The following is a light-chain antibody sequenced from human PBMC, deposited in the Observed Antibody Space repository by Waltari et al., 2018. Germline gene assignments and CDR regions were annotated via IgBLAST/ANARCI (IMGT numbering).Light chain of an antibody. Sequence: DIQMTQSPSSLSASVGNRVTISCRATQGINSYLSWYQQKPGKAPKRLIYSASELESGVPSRFSGSGSGTEYTLTISSLQPEDIATYYCQQYDNFPLSFGGGTKVEIK. J-gene: IGKJ4*01. CDR3: QQYDNFPLS. CDR1: QGINSY. CDR2: SAS. V-gene: IGKV1-33*01.